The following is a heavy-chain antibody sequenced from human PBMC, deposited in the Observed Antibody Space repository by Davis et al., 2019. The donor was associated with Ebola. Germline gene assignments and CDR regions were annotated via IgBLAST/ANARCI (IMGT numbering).Heavy chain of an antibody. CDR3: ARDGRFLEWLPPDY. CDR2: ISSSSSYI. CDR1: GFTFSSYS. D-gene: IGHD3-3*01. Sequence: PGGSLRLSCAASGFTFSSYSMNWVRQAPGKGLEWVSSISSSSSYIYYADSVKGRFTISRDNAKNSLYPQMNSLRAEDTAVYYCARDGRFLEWLPPDYWGQGTLVTVSS. V-gene: IGHV3-21*01. J-gene: IGHJ4*02.